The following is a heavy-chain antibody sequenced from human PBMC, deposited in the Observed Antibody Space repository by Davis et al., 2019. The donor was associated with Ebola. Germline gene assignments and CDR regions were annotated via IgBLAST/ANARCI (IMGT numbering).Heavy chain of an antibody. CDR1: VITFSSYA. Sequence: PGGSLRLSCTDSVITFSSYAMSWVRQAPGKGLEWVSAISGSGGSTYYADSVKGRFTISRDNSKNTLYLQMNSLRAEDTAVYYCAKNWGYDILTGYSYYYYGMDVWGQGTTVTVSS. D-gene: IGHD3-9*01. J-gene: IGHJ6*02. V-gene: IGHV3-23*01. CDR3: AKNWGYDILTGYSYYYYGMDV. CDR2: ISGSGGST.